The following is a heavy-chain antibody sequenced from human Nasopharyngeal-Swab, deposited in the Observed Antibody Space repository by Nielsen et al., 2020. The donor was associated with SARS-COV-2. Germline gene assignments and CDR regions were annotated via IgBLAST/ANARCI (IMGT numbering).Heavy chain of an antibody. J-gene: IGHJ4*02. CDR1: GFTFSSYS. CDR3: ATAAGYSSSGPFDY. Sequence: GESLKISCAASGFTFSSYSMNWVRQAPGKGLEWVSSISSSSSYIYYADSVKGRFTISRDNAKNSLSLQMNSLRAEDTAVYYCATAAGYSSSGPFDYWGQGTLVTVSS. V-gene: IGHV3-21*01. D-gene: IGHD6-6*01. CDR2: ISSSSSYI.